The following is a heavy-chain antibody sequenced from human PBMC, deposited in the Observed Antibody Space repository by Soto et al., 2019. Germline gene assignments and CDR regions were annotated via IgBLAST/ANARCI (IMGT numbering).Heavy chain of an antibody. Sequence: DVQLVESGGGSAQPGGSLTLSCEASGFSFSSHWMHWVRQAPGRGLMWVSRINSDGSDTMYADSVKGRFTISRDNAKNTVSLQMNGLRAEDTGLYYCTSSWGHSAINAFDFWGQGAMVTVSS. D-gene: IGHD2-2*01. CDR2: INSDGSDT. CDR3: TSSWGHSAINAFDF. J-gene: IGHJ3*01. CDR1: GFSFSSHW. V-gene: IGHV3-74*03.